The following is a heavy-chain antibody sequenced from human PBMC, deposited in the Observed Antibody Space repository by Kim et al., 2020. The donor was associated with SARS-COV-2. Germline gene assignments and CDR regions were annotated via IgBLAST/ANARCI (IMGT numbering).Heavy chain of an antibody. J-gene: IGHJ5*02. V-gene: IGHV3-30-3*01. D-gene: IGHD3-10*01. CDR2: ISYDGSNK. Sequence: GGSLRLSCAASGFTFSSYAMHWVRQAPGKGLEWVAVISYDGSNKYYADSVKGRFTISRDNSKNTLYLQMNSLRAEDTAVYYCARAYGSGLVGYLAPDWFDPWGQGTLVTVSS. CDR1: GFTFSSYA. CDR3: ARAYGSGLVGYLAPDWFDP.